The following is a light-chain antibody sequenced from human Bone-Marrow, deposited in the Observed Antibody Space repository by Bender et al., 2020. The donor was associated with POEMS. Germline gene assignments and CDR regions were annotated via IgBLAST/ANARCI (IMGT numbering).Light chain of an antibody. Sequence: SYVLTQSPSVSVPPGQTARITCGGNNIASKSVHWYQQKPGQAPVLVVYDDSDRPSGIPERFSGSNSGNTATLTISRVEAGDEADYYCQVWDGLSDHVVFGGGTKLTVL. CDR3: QVWDGLSDHVV. CDR2: DDS. J-gene: IGLJ2*01. V-gene: IGLV3-21*02. CDR1: NIASKS.